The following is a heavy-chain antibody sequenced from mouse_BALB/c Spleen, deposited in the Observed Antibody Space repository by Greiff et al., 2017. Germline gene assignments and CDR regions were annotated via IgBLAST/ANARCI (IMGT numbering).Heavy chain of an antibody. Sequence: VQLQQSGPDLVAPSQSLSITCTVSGFSLTSYGVHWVRQPPGKGLEWLVVIWSDGSTTYNSALKSRLSISKDNSKSQVFLKMNSLQTDDTAMYYCARPLYDGGAMDYWGQGTSVTVSS. CDR2: IWSDGST. CDR1: GFSLTSYG. J-gene: IGHJ4*01. D-gene: IGHD2-12*01. CDR3: ARPLYDGGAMDY. V-gene: IGHV2-6-2*01.